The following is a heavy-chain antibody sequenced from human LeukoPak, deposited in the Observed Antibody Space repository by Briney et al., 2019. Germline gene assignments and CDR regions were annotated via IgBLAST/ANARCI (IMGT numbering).Heavy chain of an antibody. D-gene: IGHD6-19*01. Sequence: SGGSLRLSCVASGFNFNNYAMTWVRRAPGKGLEWVSAIRDSGDNTYYADSVKGRFTISRDKSKNTLFLQMNSLRAEDTAICYCTRDDAVGGGYLDYWGQGVLVTVSS. J-gene: IGHJ4*02. CDR2: IRDSGDNT. CDR3: TRDDAVGGGYLDY. V-gene: IGHV3-23*01. CDR1: GFNFNNYA.